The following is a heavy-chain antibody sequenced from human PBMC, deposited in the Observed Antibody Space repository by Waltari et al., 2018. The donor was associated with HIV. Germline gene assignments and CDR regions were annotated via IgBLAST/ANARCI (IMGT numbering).Heavy chain of an antibody. CDR1: GFTLSSYG. Sequence: QLQLVESGGGVVQPGRSMRLSCAPSGFTLSSYGMHWVRQAPGQGLEWVAVIWCDGSKKCCAGSVKGLFTISRDNSKNTLYLQVNRLRIEDTAVYYCARKYSSSWGAPFDYWGQGTMVTVSS. D-gene: IGHD6-13*01. CDR3: ARKYSSSWGAPFDY. J-gene: IGHJ4*02. CDR2: IWCDGSKK. V-gene: IGHV3-33*01.